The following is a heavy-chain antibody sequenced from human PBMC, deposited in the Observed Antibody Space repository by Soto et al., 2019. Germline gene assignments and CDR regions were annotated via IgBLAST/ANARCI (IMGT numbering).Heavy chain of an antibody. D-gene: IGHD3-3*01. CDR3: ASKWSGYNWFDP. CDR2: MNPNSGNT. CDR1: GYTFTSYD. J-gene: IGHJ5*02. Sequence: GASVKVSCKASGYTFTSYDINWVRQATGQGLEWMGWMNPNSGNTGYAQKFQGRVTMTRNTSISTAYMELSSLRSEDTAVYYCASKWSGYNWFDPWGQGTLVTVSS. V-gene: IGHV1-8*01.